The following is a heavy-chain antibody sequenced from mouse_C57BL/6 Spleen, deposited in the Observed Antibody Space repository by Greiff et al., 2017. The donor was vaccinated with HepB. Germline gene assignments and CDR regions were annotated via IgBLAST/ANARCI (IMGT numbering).Heavy chain of an antibody. CDR3: ARGELWDATFFFDY. CDR1: GYTFTSYW. CDR2: IHPNSGST. V-gene: IGHV1-64*01. J-gene: IGHJ2*01. D-gene: IGHD4-1*01. Sequence: VQLQQPGAELVKPGASVKLSCKASGYTFTSYWMHWVKQRPGQGLEWIGMIHPNSGSTNYNEKFKSKATLTVDKSSSTAYMQLSSLTSEDSAVYYCARGELWDATFFFDYWGQGTTLTVSS.